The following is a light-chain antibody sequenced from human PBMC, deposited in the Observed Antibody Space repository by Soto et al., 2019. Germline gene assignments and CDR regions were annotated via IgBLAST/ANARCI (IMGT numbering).Light chain of an antibody. CDR1: SSDVGGYNY. CDR2: EVS. Sequence: QSVLTQPASVSGSPGQSITISCTGTSSDVGGYNYVSWYQQHPGKAPKLMIYEVSNRPSGVSNRFSGSKSGNMASLTISGLQAEDEADYYCSSYTSSSTYYVFGTGTKLTVL. J-gene: IGLJ1*01. V-gene: IGLV2-14*01. CDR3: SSYTSSSTYYV.